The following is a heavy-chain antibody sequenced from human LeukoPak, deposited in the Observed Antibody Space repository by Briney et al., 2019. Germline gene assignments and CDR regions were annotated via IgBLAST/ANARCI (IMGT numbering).Heavy chain of an antibody. J-gene: IGHJ4*02. CDR1: GFTFSSYW. Sequence: GGSLRLSCAASGFTFSSYWMHWVRQAPGKGLMWVSHINTDGSTTSYADSVKGRFTISRDNAKNTLFLQMNSLRAEDTAVYYCARKYFDYWGQGTLVTVSS. CDR3: ARKYFDY. CDR2: INTDGSTT. V-gene: IGHV3-74*01.